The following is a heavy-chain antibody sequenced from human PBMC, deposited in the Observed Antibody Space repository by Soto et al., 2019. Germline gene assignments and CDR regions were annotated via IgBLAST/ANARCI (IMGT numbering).Heavy chain of an antibody. CDR1: GNTFTPYG. V-gene: IGHV1-18*04. CDR3: ADGFITFGGVFGNY. Sequence: ASVKVSCKASGNTFTPYGINWVRQAPGHGLEWMGWINTYNGKTDYAQNLQGRVTMTTDTSTNTAYLGLTSLSSDDTAVYYCADGFITFGGVFGNYWGQGTLVTVS. D-gene: IGHD3-16*02. J-gene: IGHJ4*02. CDR2: INTYNGKT.